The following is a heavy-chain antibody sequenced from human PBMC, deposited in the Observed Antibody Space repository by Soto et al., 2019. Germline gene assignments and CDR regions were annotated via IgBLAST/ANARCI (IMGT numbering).Heavy chain of an antibody. J-gene: IGHJ4*02. CDR3: ARYQGSLEWLLQSTAYYFAY. D-gene: IGHD3-3*01. CDR2: IYYSGST. Sequence: PSETLSLTCTVSGGSISSSSYYWGWIRQPPGKGLEWIGSIYYSGSTYYNPSLKSRVTISVDTSKNQFSLKLSSVTAADTAVYYCARYQGSLEWLLQSTAYYFAYWGQGTLVTVSS. CDR1: GGSISSSSYY. V-gene: IGHV4-39*01.